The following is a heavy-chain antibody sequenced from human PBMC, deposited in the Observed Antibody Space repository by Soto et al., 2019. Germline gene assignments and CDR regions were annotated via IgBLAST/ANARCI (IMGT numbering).Heavy chain of an antibody. J-gene: IGHJ3*01. CDR3: ARNGWYSLDL. V-gene: IGHV4-4*02. CDR1: GDSISNDNW. Sequence: QVQLQESGPGLVKPSGTLSLTCAVSGDSISNDNWWRWVRQPPGKGLEWIGEIYHSGATNYNPSLTSRVTISVDRSKNQFSLGLTSMTAADTAVYFCARNGWYSLDLWGQGAMVTVSS. CDR2: IYHSGAT. D-gene: IGHD6-19*01.